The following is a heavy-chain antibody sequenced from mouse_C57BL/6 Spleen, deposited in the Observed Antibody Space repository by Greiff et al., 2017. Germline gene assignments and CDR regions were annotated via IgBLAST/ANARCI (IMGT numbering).Heavy chain of an antibody. Sequence: EVKLVESEGGLVQPGSSVKLSCTASGFTFSDYYMAWVRQVPEKGLEWVANINYDGSSTYYLDSLKSRFIISRDNAKNILYLQMSNLKSEDTATYYCARLYYGSSYVAMDYWGQGTSVTVSS. J-gene: IGHJ4*01. CDR2: INYDGSST. CDR3: ARLYYGSSYVAMDY. V-gene: IGHV5-16*01. CDR1: GFTFSDYY. D-gene: IGHD1-1*01.